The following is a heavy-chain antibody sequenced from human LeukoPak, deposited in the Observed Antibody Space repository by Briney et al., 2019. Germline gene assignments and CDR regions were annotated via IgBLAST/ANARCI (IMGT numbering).Heavy chain of an antibody. J-gene: IGHJ6*03. V-gene: IGHV3-30*03. CDR2: ISYDGSNK. Sequence: GGSLRLSCAASGFTFSSYGMHWVRQAPGKGLEWVAVISYDGSNKYYADSVKGRFTISRDNAKNSLYLQMNSLRAEDTAVYYCARRQQLRYYYYYMDVWGKGTTVTISS. D-gene: IGHD6-13*01. CDR1: GFTFSSYG. CDR3: ARRQQLRYYYYYMDV.